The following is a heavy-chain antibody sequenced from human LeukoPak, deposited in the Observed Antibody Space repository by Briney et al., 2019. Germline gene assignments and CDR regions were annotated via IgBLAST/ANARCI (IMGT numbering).Heavy chain of an antibody. J-gene: IGHJ6*03. V-gene: IGHV3-53*01. Sequence: GGSLRLSCAASGFTLSSNYMTWVRQAPGKGLEWVSVIYKNAITYYADTVKGRFTISRDNSKNTLYLQMNSLRADDTAVYYCARSLRVRGVPDYMDVWGKGTTVTISS. CDR1: GFTLSSNY. D-gene: IGHD3-10*01. CDR2: IYKNAIT. CDR3: ARSLRVRGVPDYMDV.